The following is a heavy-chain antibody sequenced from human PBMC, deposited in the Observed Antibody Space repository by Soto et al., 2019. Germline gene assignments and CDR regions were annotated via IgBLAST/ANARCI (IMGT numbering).Heavy chain of an antibody. CDR3: ARAPTAEHSSWYYYYYGMDV. D-gene: IGHD6-13*01. J-gene: IGHJ6*02. CDR2: IIPIFGTA. V-gene: IGHV1-69*13. CDR1: GGTFSSYA. Sequence: SVKVSCKASGGTFSSYAISWVRQAPGQGLEWMGGIIPIFGTANYAQKFQGRVTITADESTSTAYMELSSLRSEDTAVYYCARAPTAEHSSWYYYYYGMDVWGQGTTVTVSS.